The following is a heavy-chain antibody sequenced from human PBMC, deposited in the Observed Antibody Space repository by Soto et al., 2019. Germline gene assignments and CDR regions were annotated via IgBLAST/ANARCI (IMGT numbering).Heavy chain of an antibody. J-gene: IGHJ6*01. CDR1: GGSISSSSYY. CDR3: ARPGQWRLERYYGMDV. D-gene: IGHD6-19*01. V-gene: IGHV4-39*01. CDR2: LHHSGRT. Sequence: PSEPLSLTCTVSGGSISSSSYYLGCIRLPPGKGLECIGRLHHSGRTYYNPSLKSRVTISVHTSKNQFSLKLSSVTAADTAVYYCARPGQWRLERYYGMDVWGQGTTVT.